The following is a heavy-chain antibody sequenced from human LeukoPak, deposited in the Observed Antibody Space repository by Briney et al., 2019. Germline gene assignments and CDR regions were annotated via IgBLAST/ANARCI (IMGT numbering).Heavy chain of an antibody. CDR2: ISAYNGNT. J-gene: IGHJ4*02. D-gene: IGHD3-9*01. CDR3: AREGRYDILTGYHDGFDY. CDR1: GYTFTSYG. V-gene: IGHV1-18*01. Sequence: ASVKVSCRASGYTFTSYGISWVRQAPGQGLEWMGWISAYNGNTNYAQKLQGRVTMTTDTSTSTAYMELRSLRSDDTAVYYCAREGRYDILTGYHDGFDYWGQGTLVTVSS.